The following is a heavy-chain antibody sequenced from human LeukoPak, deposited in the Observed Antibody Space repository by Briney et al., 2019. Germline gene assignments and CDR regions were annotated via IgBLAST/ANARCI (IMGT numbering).Heavy chain of an antibody. CDR2: IIPIFGTA. Sequence: SVKVSCKASAGTFSSYAISWVRQAPGQGLEWMGGIIPIFGTANYAQKFQGRVTITTDESTSTAYMELSSLRAEDAAVYCCARSTRGYYYDYFDYWGQGTLVTVSS. CDR1: AGTFSSYA. CDR3: ARSTRGYYYDYFDY. V-gene: IGHV1-69*05. J-gene: IGHJ4*02. D-gene: IGHD3-22*01.